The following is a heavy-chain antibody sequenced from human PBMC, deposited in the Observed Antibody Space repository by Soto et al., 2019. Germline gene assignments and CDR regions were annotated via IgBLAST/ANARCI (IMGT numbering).Heavy chain of an antibody. J-gene: IGHJ4*02. V-gene: IGHV3-30*04. CDR2: ISYDGRNI. CDR1: GFTFGAYA. CDR3: AREILGYYFDY. Sequence: QVQLVESGGGVVQPGRSLRLSCAASGFTFGAYAMHWVRQAPGKGLEWVAVISYDGRNIYYPDSVKGRFTISRDNSKNTLYLQGNSLRAEDTAVYYGAREILGYYFDYWGQGTLVTVSS. D-gene: IGHD3-16*01.